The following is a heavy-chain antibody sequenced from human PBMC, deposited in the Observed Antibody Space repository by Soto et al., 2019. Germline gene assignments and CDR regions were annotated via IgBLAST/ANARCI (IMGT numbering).Heavy chain of an antibody. CDR2: INHSGST. J-gene: IGHJ4*02. CDR1: GGSFSGYY. CDR3: ARGWSGWRVWLDY. Sequence: SETLSLTCAVYGGSFSGYYWSLIRQPPGKGLEWIGEINHSGSTNYNPSLKSRVTISVDTSKNQFSLKLSSVTAADTAVYYCARGWSGWRVWLDYWGQGTLVTVSS. V-gene: IGHV4-34*01. D-gene: IGHD6-19*01.